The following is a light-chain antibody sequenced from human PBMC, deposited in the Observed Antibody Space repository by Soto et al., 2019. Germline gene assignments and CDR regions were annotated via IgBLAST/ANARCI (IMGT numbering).Light chain of an antibody. CDR1: QSINSY. CDR3: QHYNSYSEA. CDR2: AAS. J-gene: IGKJ1*01. Sequence: DIQMTQSPSSLSASVGDRVTITCRASQSINSYLNWYQQKPGKAPKLLIYAASSLQSGVPSRFSGSGSGTEFTLTISSLQPDDFATYYCQHYNSYSEAFGQGTKVDIK. V-gene: IGKV1-16*01.